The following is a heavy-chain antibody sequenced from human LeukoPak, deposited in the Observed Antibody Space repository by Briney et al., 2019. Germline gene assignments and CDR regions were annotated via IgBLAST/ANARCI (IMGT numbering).Heavy chain of an antibody. Sequence: PGGSLRLSCAASGFTFSSYSMNWVRQAPGKGLEWVSSISSSSSYIYYADSVKGRFTISRDNAKNSLYLQMNSLRAEDTAVYYCARGTDSGSYYVWYYYMDVWGKGTTVTVSS. V-gene: IGHV3-21*01. CDR1: GFTFSSYS. D-gene: IGHD1-26*01. CDR3: ARGTDSGSYYVWYYYMDV. J-gene: IGHJ6*03. CDR2: ISSSSSYI.